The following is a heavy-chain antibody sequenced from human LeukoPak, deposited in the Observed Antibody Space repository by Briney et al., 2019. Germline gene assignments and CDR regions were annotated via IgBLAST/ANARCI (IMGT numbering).Heavy chain of an antibody. J-gene: IGHJ4*02. CDR2: IGSSGAIR. Sequence: GGSLRLSCAVSGFPFSVYEMNWVRQAPGKGLEWVSNIGSSGAIRHYADSVKGRFTISRDNAENSLFLQMNSLRVEDTGIYYCALLAVASDFDYWGQGALVTVSS. D-gene: IGHD6-19*01. V-gene: IGHV3-48*03. CDR3: ALLAVASDFDY. CDR1: GFPFSVYE.